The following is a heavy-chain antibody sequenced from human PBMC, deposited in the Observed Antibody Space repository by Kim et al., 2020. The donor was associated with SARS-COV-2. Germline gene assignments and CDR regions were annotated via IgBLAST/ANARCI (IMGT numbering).Heavy chain of an antibody. CDR1: GGTFSSYA. V-gene: IGHV1-69*13. D-gene: IGHD2-15*01. CDR2: IIPIFGTA. CDR3: ASLYCSGGSCNWFDP. Sequence: SVKVSCKASGGTFSSYAISWVRQAPGQGLEWMGGIIPIFGTANYAQKFQGRVTITADESTSTAYMELSSLRSEDTAVYYCASLYCSGGSCNWFDPWGQGTLVTVSS. J-gene: IGHJ5*02.